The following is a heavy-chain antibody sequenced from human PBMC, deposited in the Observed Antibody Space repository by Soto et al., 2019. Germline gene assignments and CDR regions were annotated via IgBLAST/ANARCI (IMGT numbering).Heavy chain of an antibody. CDR1: GFTFSSYA. J-gene: IGHJ6*02. V-gene: IGHV3-30*18. Sequence: VQLLESGGGLVQPGGSLRLSCAASGFTFSSYAMSWVRQAPGKGLEGVAVISYDGSNKYYADSVKGRFTISRDNSKNTLYLQMNSLRAEDTAVYYCAKGSYGGKQYYYYGMDVWGQGTTVTVSS. CDR2: ISYDGSNK. CDR3: AKGSYGGKQYYYYGMDV. D-gene: IGHD4-17*01.